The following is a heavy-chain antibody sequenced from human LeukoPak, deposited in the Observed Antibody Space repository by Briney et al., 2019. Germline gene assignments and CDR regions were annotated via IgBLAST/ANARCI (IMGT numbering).Heavy chain of an antibody. CDR2: INHSGST. D-gene: IGHD6-13*01. CDR1: GGSFSGYY. V-gene: IGHV4-34*01. Sequence: PSETLSLTCAVYGGSFSGYYWSWIRQPPGKGLEWIGEINHSGSTNYNPSLKRRVTISVDTSKNKFSLKLSSVTAADTAVYYCARGAYSSSWLLNWFDPWGQETLVTVSS. CDR3: ARGAYSSSWLLNWFDP. J-gene: IGHJ5*02.